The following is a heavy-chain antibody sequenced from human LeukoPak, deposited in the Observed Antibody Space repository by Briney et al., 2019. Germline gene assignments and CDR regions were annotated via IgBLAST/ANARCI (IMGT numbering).Heavy chain of an antibody. J-gene: IGHJ4*02. CDR1: GGSFSGYY. CDR3: ARAKGPLMTTVTNPLDY. D-gene: IGHD4-17*01. CDR2: INHSGST. Sequence: PSETLSLTCAVYGGSFSGYYWSWIRQPPGKGLEWIGEINHSGSTNYNPSLKSRVTISVDTSKNQFSLKLSSVTAADTAVYYCARAKGPLMTTVTNPLDYWGQGTLVTVSS. V-gene: IGHV4-34*01.